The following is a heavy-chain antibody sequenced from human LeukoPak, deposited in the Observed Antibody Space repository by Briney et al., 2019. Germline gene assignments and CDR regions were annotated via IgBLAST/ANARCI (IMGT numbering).Heavy chain of an antibody. Sequence: SETLSLTCAVYGGSFSGYYWSWIRQPPGKGLEWIGEISHSGSTNYNPSLKSRVTISVDTSKNQFSLKLSSVTAADTAVYYCARGVSSSWPRRFDYWGQGTLVTVSS. CDR1: GGSFSGYY. V-gene: IGHV4-34*01. CDR3: ARGVSSSWPRRFDY. J-gene: IGHJ4*02. D-gene: IGHD6-13*01. CDR2: ISHSGST.